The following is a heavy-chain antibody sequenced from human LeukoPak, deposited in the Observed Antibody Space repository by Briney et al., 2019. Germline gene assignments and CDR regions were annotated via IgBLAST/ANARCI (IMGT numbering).Heavy chain of an antibody. Sequence: GSLRLSCAASGFTFSSYSMNWVRQPPGKGLEWIGSVYYSGSTYYNPSLKSRVTISVDTSKNQFSLKLSSVTAADTAVYYCARVSLYSSGWYYFDYWGQGTLVTVSS. CDR3: ARVSLYSSGWYYFDY. CDR2: VYYSGST. J-gene: IGHJ4*02. V-gene: IGHV4-39*07. CDR1: GFTFSSYS. D-gene: IGHD6-19*01.